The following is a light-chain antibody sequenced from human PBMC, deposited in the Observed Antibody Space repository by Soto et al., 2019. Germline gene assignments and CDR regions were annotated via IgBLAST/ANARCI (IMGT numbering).Light chain of an antibody. V-gene: IGKV3-20*01. Sequence: EILLTQSPGTLSLSPGERATLSCRASQSVSSNYLAWYQQKPGQAPRLVIYGASNRATGIPDRFSGSGSGTDFTHTISRLEPEDFAVYYCQQYDSSPPLTFGGGTRVEIK. CDR2: GAS. J-gene: IGKJ4*01. CDR3: QQYDSSPPLT. CDR1: QSVSSNY.